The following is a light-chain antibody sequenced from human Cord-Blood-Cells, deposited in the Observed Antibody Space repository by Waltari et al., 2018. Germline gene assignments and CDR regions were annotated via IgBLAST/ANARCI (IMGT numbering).Light chain of an antibody. V-gene: IGKV1-33*01. CDR1: QDISNY. Sequence: DIQMTQSPSSLSASVGDRVTITCQASQDISNYLNWYQQKPGQAPELLIYDASNLETGVPSRFSGSGSGTDFTFTISSLQPEDIATYYCQQYDNLPFTFGPGTKVDIK. CDR3: QQYDNLPFT. J-gene: IGKJ3*01. CDR2: DAS.